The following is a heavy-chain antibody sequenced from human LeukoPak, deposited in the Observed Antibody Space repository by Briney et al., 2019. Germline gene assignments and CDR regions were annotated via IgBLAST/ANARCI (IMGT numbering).Heavy chain of an antibody. D-gene: IGHD6-13*01. Sequence: ASVKVSCKASGGTFSSYAISWVRQAPGQGLEWMGGIIPIFGTANYAQKFQGRVTITADESTSTAYMELSSLRSEDTAVYYCARYYGGMAAAGSGYFDYWGQGTLVTVSS. CDR1: GGTFSSYA. CDR3: ARYYGGMAAAGSGYFDY. V-gene: IGHV1-69*01. CDR2: IIPIFGTA. J-gene: IGHJ4*02.